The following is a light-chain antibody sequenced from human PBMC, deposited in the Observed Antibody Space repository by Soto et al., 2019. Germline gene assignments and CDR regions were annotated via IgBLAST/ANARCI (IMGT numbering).Light chain of an antibody. CDR3: QQYDSYSWT. V-gene: IGKV1-5*01. J-gene: IGKJ1*01. Sequence: DIQMTQSPSTLSASVGERVTITCRASQSVTNWLAWYQQKPGKAPKLLIYDVSSLESGVPSRFSGSVSGTEFILTISSLQPEDFATYYCQQYDSYSWTFGQGTKVE. CDR1: QSVTNW. CDR2: DVS.